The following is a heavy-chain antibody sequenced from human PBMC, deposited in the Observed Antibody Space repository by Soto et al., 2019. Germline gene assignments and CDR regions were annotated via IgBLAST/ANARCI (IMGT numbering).Heavy chain of an antibody. D-gene: IGHD2-15*01. CDR3: AGIGRYCSGGSCYGGYAFDI. CDR2: FDPEDGET. CDR1: GYTFTSYY. Sequence: ASVKVSCKASGYTFTSYYMHWVRQAPGKGLEWMGGFDPEDGETIYAQKFQGRVTMTEDTSTDTAYMELSSLRSEDTAVYYCAGIGRYCSGGSCYGGYAFDISGQGTMVTVSS. J-gene: IGHJ3*02. V-gene: IGHV1-24*01.